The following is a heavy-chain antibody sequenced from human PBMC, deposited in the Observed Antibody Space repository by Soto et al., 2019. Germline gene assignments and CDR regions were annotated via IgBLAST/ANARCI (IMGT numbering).Heavy chain of an antibody. J-gene: IGHJ4*02. CDR1: GYTFSSYD. CDR3: ATAAAALGDDY. Sequence: QVQLVQSGAEVKKPGASVKVSCKASGYTFSSYDINWVRQATGQGPEWKGWMNPNSGNTGYAQKFQGKVTMTTNTSISPAYMALSSLRSEETAVYYCATAAAALGDDYWGQGPLVTFSS. CDR2: MNPNSGNT. D-gene: IGHD6-13*01. V-gene: IGHV1-8*01.